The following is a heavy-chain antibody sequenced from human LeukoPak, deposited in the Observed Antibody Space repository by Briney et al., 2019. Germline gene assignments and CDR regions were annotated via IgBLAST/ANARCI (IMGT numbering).Heavy chain of an antibody. CDR3: ARAVNDILTGYADVGGY. V-gene: IGHV1-2*02. J-gene: IGHJ4*02. Sequence: ASVKVSCKASGYTFTGYYMHWVRQAPGQGLEWMGWINPNSGGTSYVQKFQGRVTMTRDTSISTAYMELSRLRSDDTAVYYCARAVNDILTGYADVGGYWGQGTLVTVSS. CDR1: GYTFTGYY. D-gene: IGHD3-9*01. CDR2: INPNSGGT.